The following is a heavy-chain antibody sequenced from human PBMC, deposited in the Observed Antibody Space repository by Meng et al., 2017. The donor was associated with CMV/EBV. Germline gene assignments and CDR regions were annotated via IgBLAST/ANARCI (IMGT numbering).Heavy chain of an antibody. V-gene: IGHV6-1*01. Sequence: LVSPYTTLSLSCAISVDSCFSNSAAWNWIRQSPSRGLEWLGKTYYRSKRYNDYAVSVKSRITINPDTYKNQFSLQLNSVTPEDMDVYYCARDTGDSIYYFDYWGQGTLVTVSS. CDR2: TYYRSKRYN. CDR1: VDSCFSNSAA. CDR3: ARDTGDSIYYFDY. J-gene: IGHJ4*02. D-gene: IGHD7-27*01.